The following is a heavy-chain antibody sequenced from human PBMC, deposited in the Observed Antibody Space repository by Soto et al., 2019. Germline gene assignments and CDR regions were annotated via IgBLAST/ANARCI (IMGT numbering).Heavy chain of an antibody. J-gene: IGHJ3*01. CDR2: ISSSSSYI. V-gene: IGHV3-21*01. CDR1: GFTFSSYS. CDR3: ARDPGYCSGGTCRTAAFDF. D-gene: IGHD2-15*01. Sequence: EVQLVESGGGLVKPGGSLRLSCAASGFTFSSYSMNWVRQAPGKGLEWVSSISSSSSYIYYADSVKGRFTISRDNAKNSLYLQMNSLRAEDTAVYYCARDPGYCSGGTCRTAAFDFWGQGTMVTASS.